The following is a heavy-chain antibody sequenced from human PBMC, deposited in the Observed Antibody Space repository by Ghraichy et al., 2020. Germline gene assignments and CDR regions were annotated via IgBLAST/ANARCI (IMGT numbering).Heavy chain of an antibody. Sequence: SETLSLTCTVSSGSVSSGSFYWSWIRQSPGKGLEWIGNIYNIATTNYNPSLKSRVTILVETSKNQFTLKMISVTAADTAVYYCARVGRGLRDGRPFPYQFDSWSQGTLVTVAS. J-gene: IGHJ4*02. V-gene: IGHV4-61*01. CDR2: IYNIATT. CDR1: SGSVSSGSFY. D-gene: IGHD5-24*01. CDR3: ARVGRGLRDGRPFPYQFDS.